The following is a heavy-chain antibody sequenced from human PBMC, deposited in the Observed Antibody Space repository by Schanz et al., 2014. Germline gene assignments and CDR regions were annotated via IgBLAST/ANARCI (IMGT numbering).Heavy chain of an antibody. CDR1: GGSISSGSYY. Sequence: QVQLQESGPGLVKPSQTLSLTCSVSGGSISSGSYYWNWIRQPAGKGLEWIGRIYTSGSTNYNPPLKSRVTISLDTPKNQSSLKLSSVTAADTAVYYCAREPLSGYNWFDPWGQGSLVTVSS. CDR2: IYTSGST. J-gene: IGHJ5*02. V-gene: IGHV4-61*02. D-gene: IGHD6-25*01. CDR3: AREPLSGYNWFDP.